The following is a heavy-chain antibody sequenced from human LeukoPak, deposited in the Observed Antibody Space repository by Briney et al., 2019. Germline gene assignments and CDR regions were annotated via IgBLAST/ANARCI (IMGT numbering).Heavy chain of an antibody. Sequence: GGSLRLSCAASGFTFSSYSMNWVRQAPGKGLEWVSYISSSSSTIYYADSVKGRFTISRDNAKNSLYLQMNSLRDEDTAVYYCARSYYYDSSGYWYYYGMDVWGQGTTATVSS. J-gene: IGHJ6*02. CDR3: ARSYYYDSSGYWYYYGMDV. V-gene: IGHV3-48*02. CDR2: ISSSSSTI. D-gene: IGHD3-22*01. CDR1: GFTFSSYS.